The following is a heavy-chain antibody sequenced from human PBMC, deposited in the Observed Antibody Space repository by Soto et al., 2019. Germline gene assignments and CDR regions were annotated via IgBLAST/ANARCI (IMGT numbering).Heavy chain of an antibody. CDR1: GGSISRGGYY. CDR2: IYYSGST. D-gene: IGHD3-3*01. CDR3: ARDGYYYFCCGDQRIYDFDY. V-gene: IGHV4-31*03. J-gene: IGHJ4*01. Sequence: SETLSLTCTVSGGSISRGGYYRSWIRQHPGKGLEWIGYIYYSGSTYYNPSLKSRVTISVDTSKNQFSLKLSSVTAADTAVYYCARDGYYYFCCGDQRIYDFDYCAQRTPVPVSS.